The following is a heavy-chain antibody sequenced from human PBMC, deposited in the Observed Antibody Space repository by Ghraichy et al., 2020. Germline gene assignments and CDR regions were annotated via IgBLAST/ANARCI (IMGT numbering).Heavy chain of an antibody. J-gene: IGHJ5*02. CDR2: IIPIFGTA. D-gene: IGHD2-15*01. CDR1: GGTFSSYA. V-gene: IGHV1-69*13. Sequence: SVKVSCKASGGTFSSYAISWVRQAPGQGLEWMGGIIPIFGTANYAQKFQGRVTITADESTSTAYMELSSLRSEDTAVYYCARELVHHNPAEVVAATDWFDPWGQGTLVTVSS. CDR3: ARELVHHNPAEVVAATDWFDP.